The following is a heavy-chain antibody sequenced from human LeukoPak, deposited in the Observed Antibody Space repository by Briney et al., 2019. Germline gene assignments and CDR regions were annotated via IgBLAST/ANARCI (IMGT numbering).Heavy chain of an antibody. Sequence: QPSETLSLTCAVYGGTFSGYYWSWIRQPPGKGLEWIGEINHSGSTNYNPSFKSRVTISVDTSKNQFSLKLSSVTAADTAVYYCARGVYGIFDYWGQGTLVTVSS. D-gene: IGHD2-8*01. CDR2: INHSGST. V-gene: IGHV4-34*01. CDR1: GGTFSGYY. J-gene: IGHJ4*02. CDR3: ARGVYGIFDY.